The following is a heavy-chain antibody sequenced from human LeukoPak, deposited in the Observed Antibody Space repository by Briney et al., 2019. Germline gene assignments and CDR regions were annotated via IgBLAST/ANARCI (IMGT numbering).Heavy chain of an antibody. V-gene: IGHV1-2*02. CDR3: ARDGSGSPYDAFDI. J-gene: IGHJ3*02. CDR2: IHPRKGDT. Sequence: ASVRVSCKASGYSFTAFYIHWVRQAPGQGLEWMGWIHPRKGDTQYAQKFQDRVTMTRDTSTRTAYMDLSSLGSDDTAVYYCARDGSGSPYDAFDIWGQGTMVTVSS. D-gene: IGHD3-10*01. CDR1: GYSFTAFY.